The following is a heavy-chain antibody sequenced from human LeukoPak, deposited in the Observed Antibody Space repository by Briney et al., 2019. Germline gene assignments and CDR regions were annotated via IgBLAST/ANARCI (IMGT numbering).Heavy chain of an antibody. CDR3: ASDIVVVPAPLGWFDP. CDR2: IYTSGST. J-gene: IGHJ5*02. D-gene: IGHD2-2*01. V-gene: IGHV4-4*07. Sequence: SETLSLTCTVSGGSISSYYWSWIRQPAGKGLEWIGRIYTSGSTNYNPSLKSRVTMSVDTSKIQFSLKLSSVTAADTAVYYCASDIVVVPAPLGWFDPWGQGTLVTVSS. CDR1: GGSISSYY.